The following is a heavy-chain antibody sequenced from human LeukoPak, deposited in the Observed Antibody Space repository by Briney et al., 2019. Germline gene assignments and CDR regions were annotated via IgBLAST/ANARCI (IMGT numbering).Heavy chain of an antibody. CDR2: ISYDGSNK. D-gene: IGHD3-16*01. V-gene: IGHV3-30-3*01. J-gene: IGHJ4*02. CDR1: GFTFSSYA. Sequence: GGSPRLSCAASGFTFSSYAMHWVRQAPGKGLEWVAVISYDGSNKYYADSVKGRFTISRDNSKNTLYLQMNSLRAEDTAVYYCAREGGVAYWGQGTLVTVSS. CDR3: AREGGVAY.